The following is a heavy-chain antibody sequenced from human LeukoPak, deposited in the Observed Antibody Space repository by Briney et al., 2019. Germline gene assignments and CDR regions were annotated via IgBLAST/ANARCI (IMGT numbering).Heavy chain of an antibody. D-gene: IGHD6-19*01. CDR3: ATKAGAVAGDDAFDI. V-gene: IGHV3-21*01. J-gene: IGHJ3*02. CDR2: ISSSSSYI. Sequence: GGSLRLSCAASGFTFSSYSMNWVHQAPGKGLEWVSSISSSSSYIYYADSVKGRFTISRDNAKNSLYLQMNSLRAEDTAVYYCATKAGAVAGDDAFDIWGQGTMVTVSS. CDR1: GFTFSSYS.